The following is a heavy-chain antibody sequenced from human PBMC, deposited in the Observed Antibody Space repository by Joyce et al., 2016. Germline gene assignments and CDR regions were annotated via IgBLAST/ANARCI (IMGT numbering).Heavy chain of an antibody. D-gene: IGHD3-10*02. J-gene: IGHJ4*02. Sequence: QVQLVQSGAEVKQPGASVKISCKASAYPFTNFHRHWVRQAPGLGLEWMGKMKTGEGAARYPQKFQGRVTMTRDTSTSTVYMELSRLRSEDTAVYYCGRDGNYYNVDYWGQGTLVTVSS. V-gene: IGHV1-46*01. CDR1: AYPFTNFH. CDR2: MKTGEGAA. CDR3: GRDGNYYNVDY.